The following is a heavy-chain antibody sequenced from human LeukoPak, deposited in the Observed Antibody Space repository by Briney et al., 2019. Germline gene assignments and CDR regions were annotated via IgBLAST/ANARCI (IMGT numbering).Heavy chain of an antibody. Sequence: SETLSLTCTVSGGSISSGSYYWSWIRQPAGKGLEWIGRVYTSGSTNYNPSLKSRVTISVDTSKNQFSLKLRSVTAADTAVYYCARGPTYCSGGSCYYYYYYMDVWGKGTTVTVSS. D-gene: IGHD2-15*01. J-gene: IGHJ6*03. CDR2: VYTSGST. CDR3: ARGPTYCSGGSCYYYYYYMDV. V-gene: IGHV4-61*02. CDR1: GGSISSGSYY.